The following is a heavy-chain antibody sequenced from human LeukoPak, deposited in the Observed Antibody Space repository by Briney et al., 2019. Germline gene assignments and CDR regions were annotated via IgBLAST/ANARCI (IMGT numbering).Heavy chain of an antibody. D-gene: IGHD1-1*01. J-gene: IGHJ4*02. CDR2: MNPNSGNT. CDR3: ARGYSSTMRTTGNDY. CDR1: GYTFTSQD. V-gene: IGHV1-8*01. Sequence: ASVKVSCKASGYTFTSQDINWVRQATGQGLEWMGWMNPNSGNTGYAQKFQGRVIMTRDTSINTAYMELYSLRSDDTAVYYCARGYSSTMRTTGNDYWGQGTLVTVSS.